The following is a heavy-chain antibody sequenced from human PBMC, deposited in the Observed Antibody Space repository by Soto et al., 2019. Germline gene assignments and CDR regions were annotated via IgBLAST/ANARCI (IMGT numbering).Heavy chain of an antibody. D-gene: IGHD2-21*01. J-gene: IGHJ6*04. V-gene: IGHV3-7*01. CDR3: VREIASRL. CDR2: INKDGSGK. Sequence: EVQVVESGGGLVQPGGSLRLSCAASGFTFTSYWMTWVRQAPGRGLEWVANINKDGSGKSYVDPVKGRFTISRDNAKSSLYLQMSSLRADHTAVYYCVREIASRLWGKGTTVSVSS. CDR1: GFTFTSYW.